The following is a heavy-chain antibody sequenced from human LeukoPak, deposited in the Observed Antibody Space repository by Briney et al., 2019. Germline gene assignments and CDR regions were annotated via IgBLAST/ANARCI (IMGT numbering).Heavy chain of an antibody. D-gene: IGHD2-2*01. V-gene: IGHV1-18*01. Sequence: ASVKVSCKASGYTFTRYGISWVRQAPGQGLEWMGWISAYNGNTNYAQKLQGRVTMTTDTSTSTAYMELRSLRSDDTAVYYCARVVVVPAAKAPYWYFDLWGRGTLVTVSS. CDR2: ISAYNGNT. CDR3: ARVVVVPAAKAPYWYFDL. J-gene: IGHJ2*01. CDR1: GYTFTRYG.